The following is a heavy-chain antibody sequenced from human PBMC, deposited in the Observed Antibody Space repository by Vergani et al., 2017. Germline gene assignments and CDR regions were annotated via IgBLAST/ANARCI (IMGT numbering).Heavy chain of an antibody. Sequence: VQLQQWGGGLFKPSETLSLTCVVNGGSFTSYHWTWIRQSPGEGLEWVGDIDHTGRPEYNPSLKSRLTMSVDKSRNHFSLTLNAVTATDTAIYFCARVNTETNGHLYYYYYMDVWGQGTAVTVS. V-gene: IGHV4-34*01. D-gene: IGHD4-11*01. J-gene: IGHJ6*03. CDR2: IDHTGRP. CDR3: ARVNTETNGHLYYYYYMDV. CDR1: GGSFTSYH.